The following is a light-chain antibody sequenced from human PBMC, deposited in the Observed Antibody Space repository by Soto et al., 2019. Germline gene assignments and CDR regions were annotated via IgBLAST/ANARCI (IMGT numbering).Light chain of an antibody. V-gene: IGKV1-5*03. Sequence: DIQMTQSPSTLSASVGDRVTITCRASQSINTWLAWFQQRPGKAPKLLIYKASSLQSGVPSRFSGSGSGTEFTLTISSLQPDDFATYYCQVYSTGFRTFGQGTKVEIQ. CDR3: QVYSTGFRT. CDR1: QSINTW. J-gene: IGKJ1*01. CDR2: KAS.